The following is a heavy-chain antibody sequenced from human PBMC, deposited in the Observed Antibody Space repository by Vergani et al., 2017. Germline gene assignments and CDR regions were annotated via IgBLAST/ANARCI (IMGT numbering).Heavy chain of an antibody. J-gene: IGHJ6*02. V-gene: IGHV3-9*01. CDR1: GFTFDDYA. Sequence: EVQLVESGGGLVQPGRSLRLSCAASGFTFDDYAMHWVRQAPGKGLEWVSGIRWNSGSIGYADSVKGRFNISRDNAKNSLYLQMNSLRAEDTALYYCAKDKGGWVLRSYYYYGMDVWGQGTTVTVSS. D-gene: IGHD3-10*01. CDR2: IRWNSGSI. CDR3: AKDKGGWVLRSYYYYGMDV.